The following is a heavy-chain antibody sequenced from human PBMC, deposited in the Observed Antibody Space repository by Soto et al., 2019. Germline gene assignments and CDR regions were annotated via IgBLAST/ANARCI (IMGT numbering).Heavy chain of an antibody. CDR2: ISKGGSNL. CDR1: GFTLSSYA. Sequence: TGGSLRLSCAASGFTLSSYAIHWVRQAPGKGLEWVTVISKGGSNLYFADSVKGRFTISRDNSKNTLYLQMNSLRSEDTAVYYCAREVEYTSAFWISSSEEYLVQGTRGTV. J-gene: IGHJ4*02. D-gene: IGHD6-19*01. V-gene: IGHV3-30-3*01. CDR3: AREVEYTSAFWISSSEEY.